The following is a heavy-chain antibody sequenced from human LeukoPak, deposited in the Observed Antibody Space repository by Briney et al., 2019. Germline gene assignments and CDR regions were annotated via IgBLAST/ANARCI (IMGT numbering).Heavy chain of an antibody. CDR1: GGSISSYY. CDR3: ARGSGPQKKRWFDP. V-gene: IGHV4-59*01. CDR2: IYYSGNT. Sequence: SETLSLTCTVSGGSISSYYWSWIRQPPGKGLEWIGYIYYSGNTKYNPSLKSRVTISLDTSKNQFSLKLTSVTAADTAVYYCARGSGPQKKRWFDPWGQGTLVTVSS. D-gene: IGHD3-3*01. J-gene: IGHJ5*02.